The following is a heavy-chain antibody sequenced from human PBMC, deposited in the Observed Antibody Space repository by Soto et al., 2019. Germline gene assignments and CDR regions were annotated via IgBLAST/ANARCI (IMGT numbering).Heavy chain of an antibody. CDR3: GRGGGQPPNSLNY. Sequence: GGSLRLSCAASGFTFSSFWMSWVRQAPGKGLEWVANIKQDGSEKYYVDSVKGRFTISRDNAKNSLYLQMNSLRVEDTAVYYCGRGGGQPPNSLNYWAQGALVTVSP. J-gene: IGHJ4*02. D-gene: IGHD1-7*01. CDR1: GFTFSSFW. V-gene: IGHV3-7*04. CDR2: IKQDGSEK.